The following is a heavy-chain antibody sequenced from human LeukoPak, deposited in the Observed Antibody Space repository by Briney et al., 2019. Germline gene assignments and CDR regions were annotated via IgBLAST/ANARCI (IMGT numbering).Heavy chain of an antibody. Sequence: SVKVSCKASGGTFSSYAISWVRQAPGQGLEWMGRIIPILGIANYAQKFQGRVTITADKSTSTAYMELSSLRSEDTAVYYCALPGGFYGSGSYYKNTYYYYYGMDVWGQGTTVTVSS. CDR1: GGTFSSYA. CDR3: ALPGGFYGSGSYYKNTYYYYYGMDV. CDR2: IIPILGIA. J-gene: IGHJ6*02. D-gene: IGHD3-10*01. V-gene: IGHV1-69*04.